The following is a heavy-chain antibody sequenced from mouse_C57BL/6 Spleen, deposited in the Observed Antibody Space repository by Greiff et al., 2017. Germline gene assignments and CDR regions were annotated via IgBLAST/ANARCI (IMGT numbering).Heavy chain of an antibody. D-gene: IGHD4-1*01. CDR3: ARKGLTGTSY. V-gene: IGHV1-54*01. CDR2: INPGSGGT. Sequence: VQLQQSGAELVRPGTSVKVSCKASGYAFTNYLIEWVKQRPGQGLEWIGVINPGSGGTNYNEKFKGKATLTADKSSSTAYMQLSSLTSEDSAVXFCARKGLTGTSYWGQGTTLTVSS. CDR1: GYAFTNYL. J-gene: IGHJ2*01.